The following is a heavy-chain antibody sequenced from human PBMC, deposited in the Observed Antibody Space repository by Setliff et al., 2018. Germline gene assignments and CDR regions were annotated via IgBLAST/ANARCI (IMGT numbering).Heavy chain of an antibody. CDR3: ARGLNSVSWNFTY. D-gene: IGHD2-15*01. Sequence: PSETLSLTCTVTGDTIYNYFWSWIRQSPGTGLEWIGYIHTTESTNYNPSLKSRVTISIDTSKSQFSLNLNSVTAADAAMYYFARGLNSVSWNFTYWGRGNLVTVSS. J-gene: IGHJ4*02. V-gene: IGHV4-4*08. CDR1: GDTIYNYF. CDR2: IHTTEST.